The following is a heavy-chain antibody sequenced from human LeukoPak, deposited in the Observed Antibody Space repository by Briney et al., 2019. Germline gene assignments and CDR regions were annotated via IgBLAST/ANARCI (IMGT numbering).Heavy chain of an antibody. J-gene: IGHJ3*02. CDR2: IYYSGSA. V-gene: IGHV4-39*01. CDR1: GGSISSSNYY. Sequence: SETLPLTCTVSGGSISSSNYYWGWIRQPPGKGLEWIASIYYSGSAHYNPSLKSRVIISVDTSKNQFSLKLSSVTAGDTAVYYCARNRSSDYGHGAFGIWGQGTLVTVSS. D-gene: IGHD4-17*01. CDR3: ARNRSSDYGHGAFGI.